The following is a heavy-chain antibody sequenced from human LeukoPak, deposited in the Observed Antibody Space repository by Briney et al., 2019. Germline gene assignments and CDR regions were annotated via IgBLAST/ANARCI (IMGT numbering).Heavy chain of an antibody. Sequence: GGPLRLSCAASGFTFSTHEMNWVRQAPGKGLEWFSHISSGGNVVYYLDSVRGRFIMSRDNARSLLFLQMNSLRAEDTGVYYCARDTLNGPFVISLDYWGQGALVTVSS. CDR2: ISSGGNVV. D-gene: IGHD3-9*01. V-gene: IGHV3-48*03. J-gene: IGHJ4*02. CDR3: ARDTLNGPFVISLDY. CDR1: GFTFSTHE.